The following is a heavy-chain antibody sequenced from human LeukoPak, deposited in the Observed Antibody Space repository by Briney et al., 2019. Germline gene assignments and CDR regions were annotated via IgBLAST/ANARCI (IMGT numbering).Heavy chain of an antibody. D-gene: IGHD2-2*01. J-gene: IGHJ4*02. CDR1: GFTFSSYA. CDR3: AKDRGYCSSTSCYPGFVFDY. Sequence: GGSLRLSCAASGFTFSSYAMSWVRQAPGKGLEWVSAISGSGGSTYYADSVKGRFTISRDNPKNTLYLQMNSLRAEDTAVYYCAKDRGYCSSTSCYPGFVFDYWGQGTLVTVSS. V-gene: IGHV3-23*01. CDR2: ISGSGGST.